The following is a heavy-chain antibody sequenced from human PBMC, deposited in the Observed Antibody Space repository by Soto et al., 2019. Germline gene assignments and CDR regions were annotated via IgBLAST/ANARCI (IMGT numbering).Heavy chain of an antibody. Sequence: QVQLQESGPGLVKPSQTLSLTCTVSGGSISSGDYYWSWIRQPPGKGLEWIGYIYYSGSTYYNPPLKSRVTISVDTSKNQFSLKLSSVTAADTAVYYCARAGSTVTTWYNWFDPWGQGTLVTVSS. CDR2: IYYSGST. D-gene: IGHD4-17*01. J-gene: IGHJ5*02. CDR1: GGSISSGDYY. V-gene: IGHV4-30-4*01. CDR3: ARAGSTVTTWYNWFDP.